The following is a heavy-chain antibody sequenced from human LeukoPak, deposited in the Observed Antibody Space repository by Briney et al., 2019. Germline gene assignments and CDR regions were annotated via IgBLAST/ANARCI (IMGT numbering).Heavy chain of an antibody. V-gene: IGHV4-34*01. CDR2: INHSGST. CDR1: GGSFSGYY. Sequence: PSETLSLTCAVYGGSFSGYYWSWIRQPPGKGLEWIGEINHSGSTNYNPSLKSRVTISVDTSKNQFSLKLNSVTAADAAVYYCAKSNGYGLVDIWGQGTMVAVSS. D-gene: IGHD3-10*01. CDR3: AKSNGYGLVDI. J-gene: IGHJ3*02.